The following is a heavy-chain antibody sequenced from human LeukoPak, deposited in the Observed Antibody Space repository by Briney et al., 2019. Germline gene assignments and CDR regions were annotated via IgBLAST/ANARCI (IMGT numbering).Heavy chain of an antibody. V-gene: IGHV3-21*01. D-gene: IGHD1-20*01. CDR3: ARVDNWNEVTDDY. J-gene: IGHJ4*02. Sequence: GGSLRLSCAASGFTFSTYAMTWFGRPQGRGLKGVSSISSSSKYIYYADSVKGRFTISRDNARNSLYLQMNSLRAEDTAVYYCARVDNWNEVTDDYWGQGTLVTVSS. CDR2: ISSSSKYI. CDR1: GFTFSTYA.